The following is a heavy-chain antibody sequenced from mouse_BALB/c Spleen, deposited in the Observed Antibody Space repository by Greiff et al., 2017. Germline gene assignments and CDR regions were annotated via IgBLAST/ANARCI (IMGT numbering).Heavy chain of an antibody. D-gene: IGHD2-14*01. CDR3: TRPPYRYDVPYFDY. V-gene: IGHV5-6-4*01. J-gene: IGHJ2*01. CDR1: GFTFSSYT. Sequence: EVKLMESGGGLVKPGGSLKLSCAASGFTFSSYTMSWVRQTPEKRLGWVATISSGGSYTYYPDSVKGRFTISRDNAKNTLYLQMSSLKSEDTAMYYCTRPPYRYDVPYFDYWGQGTTLTVSS. CDR2: ISSGGSYT.